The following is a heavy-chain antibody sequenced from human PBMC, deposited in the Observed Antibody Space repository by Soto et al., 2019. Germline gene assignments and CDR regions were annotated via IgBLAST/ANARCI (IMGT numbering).Heavy chain of an antibody. CDR3: ARDGTGSGSYLVN. CDR2: IWYDDSNQ. J-gene: IGHJ4*02. V-gene: IGHV3-33*01. CDR1: GFRFGGHG. Sequence: AGGSLRLSCAASGFRFGGHGMHWVRQAPGKGLEWVALIWYDDSNQYYADSVQGRFTISRDNSKSTLYLEMSSLRAGDTAVYYCARDGTGSGSYLVNWGQGTVVTVSS. D-gene: IGHD3-10*01.